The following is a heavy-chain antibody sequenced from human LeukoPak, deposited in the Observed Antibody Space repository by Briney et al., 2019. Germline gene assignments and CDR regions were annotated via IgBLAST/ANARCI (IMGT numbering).Heavy chain of an antibody. D-gene: IGHD5-18*01. Sequence: WASVKVSCKASGYTFTSYAMHWVRQAPGQRLEWMGWINAGNGNTKYSQKFQGRVTITRDTSASTAYMELSSLRSEDTAVYYCARSCRLARTKYSYGCFDYWGQGTLVTVSS. CDR3: ARSCRLARTKYSYGCFDY. V-gene: IGHV1-3*01. CDR1: GYTFTSYA. J-gene: IGHJ4*02. CDR2: INAGNGNT.